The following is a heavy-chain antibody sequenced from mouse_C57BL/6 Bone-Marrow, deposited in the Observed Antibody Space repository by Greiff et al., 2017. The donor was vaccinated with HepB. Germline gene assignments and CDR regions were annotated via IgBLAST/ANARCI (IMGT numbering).Heavy chain of an antibody. J-gene: IGHJ3*01. CDR3: SYPDWFAY. Sequence: EVKLLESGGGLVQPKGSLKLSCAASGFSFNTYAMNWVRQAPGKGLEWVARIRSKSNNYATYYADSVKDRFTISRDDSESMLYLQMNNLKTEDTAMYYCSYPDWFAYWGQGTLVTVSA. CDR1: GFSFNTYA. CDR2: IRSKSNNYAT. D-gene: IGHD2-10*01. V-gene: IGHV10-1*01.